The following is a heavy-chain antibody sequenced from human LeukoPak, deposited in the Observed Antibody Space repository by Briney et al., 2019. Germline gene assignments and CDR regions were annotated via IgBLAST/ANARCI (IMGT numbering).Heavy chain of an antibody. J-gene: IGHJ5*02. CDR3: ARGLNWNYGWFDP. Sequence: SGGSLRLSCTASGFTFSYFTMHWVRQAPGKGLEWVSSISSSSSYIYYADSVKGRFTISRDNAKNSLYLQMNSLRAEDTAVYYCARGLNWNYGWFDPWGQGTLVTVSS. D-gene: IGHD1-7*01. V-gene: IGHV3-21*01. CDR2: ISSSSSYI. CDR1: GFTFSYFT.